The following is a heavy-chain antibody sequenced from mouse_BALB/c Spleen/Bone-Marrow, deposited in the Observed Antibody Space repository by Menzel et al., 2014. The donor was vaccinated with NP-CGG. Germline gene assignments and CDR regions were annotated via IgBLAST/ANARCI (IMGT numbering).Heavy chain of an antibody. CDR1: GYTFSNYW. Sequence: QLQQSGGELMKPGASVKISCKATGYTFSNYWIQWVKQRPGHGPEWIGEILPGSDNTNYNEKFKGKATFTADTSSNTAYMQPSSLTSEDSAVYYCARGNPFDFWGQGTTLTVSS. CDR3: ARGNPFDF. CDR2: ILPGSDNT. J-gene: IGHJ2*01. V-gene: IGHV1-9*01.